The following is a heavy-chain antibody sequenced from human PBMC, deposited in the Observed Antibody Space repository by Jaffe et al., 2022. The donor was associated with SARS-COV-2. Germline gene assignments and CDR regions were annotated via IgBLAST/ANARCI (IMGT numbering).Heavy chain of an antibody. Sequence: EVQLLESGGGLVQPGGSLRLSCAASGFTFSSYAMSWVRQAPGKGLEWVSAISGSGGSTYYADSVKGRFTISRDNSKNTLYLQMNSLRAEDTAVYYCAKAGEATVTPTNWYFDLWGRGTLVTVSS. CDR2: ISGSGGST. V-gene: IGHV3-23*01. CDR1: GFTFSSYA. CDR3: AKAGEATVTPTNWYFDL. D-gene: IGHD4-17*01. J-gene: IGHJ2*01.